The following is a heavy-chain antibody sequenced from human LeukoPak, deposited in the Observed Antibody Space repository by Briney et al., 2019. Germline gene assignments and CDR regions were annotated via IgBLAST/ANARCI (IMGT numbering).Heavy chain of an antibody. V-gene: IGHV1-46*01. Sequence: GASVKVSCKASGYTFTSNYMHWVRQAPGQGLEWMGIINPNGGSTNYAQKFQGRVTMTRDMSTSTVYMELRRLRSDDTAVYYCARVGGRRQYYDSSGYLDNWGQGTLVTVSS. D-gene: IGHD3-22*01. CDR3: ARVGGRRQYYDSSGYLDN. CDR2: INPNGGST. J-gene: IGHJ4*02. CDR1: GYTFTSNY.